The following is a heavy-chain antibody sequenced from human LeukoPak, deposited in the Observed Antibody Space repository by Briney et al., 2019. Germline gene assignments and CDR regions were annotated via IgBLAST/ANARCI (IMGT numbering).Heavy chain of an antibody. CDR3: AGNDYGGTFDY. CDR1: GFTFSSYG. J-gene: IGHJ4*02. D-gene: IGHD4-23*01. V-gene: IGHV3-30*03. CDR2: ISYDGSNK. Sequence: GGSLRLSCAASGFTFSSYGMHWVRQAPGKGLEWVAVISYDGSNKYYADSVKGRFTISRDNSKNTLYLQMNSLRAEDTAVYYCAGNDYGGTFDYWGQGTLVTVSS.